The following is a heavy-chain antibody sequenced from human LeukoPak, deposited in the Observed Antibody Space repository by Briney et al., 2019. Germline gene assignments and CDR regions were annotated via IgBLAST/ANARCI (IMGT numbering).Heavy chain of an antibody. Sequence: SETLSLTCTVSGGSIRSSYYYWAWIRQPPGKGLEWIGSVHYGRSPYFNPSLESRATISVDTSKNHFSLKMSSVTAADTAVYYCARSSGTGTFSYWGQGTLVTVSS. CDR1: GGSIRSSYYY. J-gene: IGHJ4*02. D-gene: IGHD6-25*01. CDR3: ARSSGTGTFSY. CDR2: VHYGRSP. V-gene: IGHV4-39*02.